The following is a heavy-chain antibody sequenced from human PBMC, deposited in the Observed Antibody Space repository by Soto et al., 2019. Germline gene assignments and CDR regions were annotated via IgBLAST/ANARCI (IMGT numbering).Heavy chain of an antibody. CDR1: GFAFNTHT. Sequence: EVQLVESGGGLVKPGGSLRLSCAASGFAFNTHTMNWVRQAPGKGLEWISSIGWSGSDMYYADSVRGRFTISRDNAGNSLSLQMNSLRAEDTGVYYGVCGDHRGYWGQGTVVTVSP. CDR2: IGWSGSDM. D-gene: IGHD4-17*01. J-gene: IGHJ4*02. CDR3: VCGDHRGY. V-gene: IGHV3-21*01.